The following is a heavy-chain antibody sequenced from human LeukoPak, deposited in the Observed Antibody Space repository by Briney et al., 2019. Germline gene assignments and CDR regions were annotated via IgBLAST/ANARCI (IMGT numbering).Heavy chain of an antibody. CDR2: IYYSGST. CDR1: GYSISSGYY. D-gene: IGHD5-24*01. V-gene: IGHV4-38-2*02. J-gene: IGHJ4*02. Sequence: SETLSLTCTVSGYSISSGYYWGWIRQPPGKGLEWIGSIYYSGSTYYNPSLKSRVTISVDTSKNQFSLKLSSVTAADTAVYYCARGGGYNYLIDYWGQGTLVTVSS. CDR3: ARGGGYNYLIDY.